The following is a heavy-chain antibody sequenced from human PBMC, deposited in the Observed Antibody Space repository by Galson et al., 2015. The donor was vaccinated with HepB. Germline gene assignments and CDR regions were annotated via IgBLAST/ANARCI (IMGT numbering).Heavy chain of an antibody. V-gene: IGHV3-48*01. CDR3: AREIAVADYYFDY. CDR2: ISSSSSTI. Sequence: SLRLSCAASGFTFSSYSMNWVRQAPGKGLEWVSYISSSSSTIYYADSVKGRFTISRDNAKNSLYLQMNSLRAEDTAVYYCAREIAVADYYFDYWGQGTLVTVSS. J-gene: IGHJ4*02. CDR1: GFTFSSYS. D-gene: IGHD6-19*01.